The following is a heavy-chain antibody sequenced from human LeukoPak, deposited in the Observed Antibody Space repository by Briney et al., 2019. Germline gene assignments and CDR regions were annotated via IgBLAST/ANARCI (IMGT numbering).Heavy chain of an antibody. CDR3: ARDKPNGDSYFPF. J-gene: IGHJ4*02. CDR2: INQDGSQS. D-gene: IGHD4-17*01. V-gene: IGHV3-7*01. CDR1: GFTFSGCW. Sequence: GGSPRLSCAASGFTFSGCWMSWVRQAPGKGLEWVANINQDGSQSDYVDSLKGRFTISRDNAKNSVYLQMNSLRAEDTAVYFCARDKPNGDSYFPFWGQGTLVTVSS.